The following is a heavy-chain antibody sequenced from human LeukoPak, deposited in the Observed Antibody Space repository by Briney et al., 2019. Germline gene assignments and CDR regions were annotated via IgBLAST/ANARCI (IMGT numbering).Heavy chain of an antibody. CDR2: ISYDGSNK. V-gene: IGHV3-30*14. CDR3: ARVVGRFDY. Sequence: GRSLRLSCAASGFTFSSYAMHWVRQAPGKGLERVAVISYDGSNKYYADSVKGRFTISRDNSKNTLYLQMNNLRVEDTAVYYCARVVGRFDYWGQGTLVTVSS. CDR1: GFTFSSYA. D-gene: IGHD1-26*01. J-gene: IGHJ4*02.